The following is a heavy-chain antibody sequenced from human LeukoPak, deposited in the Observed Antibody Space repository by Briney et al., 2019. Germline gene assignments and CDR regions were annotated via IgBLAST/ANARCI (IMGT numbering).Heavy chain of an antibody. J-gene: IGHJ4*02. CDR1: GFTFSSYA. V-gene: IGHV3-23*01. CDR2: ISGSGGST. D-gene: IGHD2-2*01. Sequence: GGFLRLSCAASGFTFSSYAMSWVRQAPGKGLEWASAISGSGGSTYSADSVKGRFTITRDNSKNTLYLQMNSLRAEDTAVYYCAKARPIVVVPAAMADDYWGQGTLVTASS. CDR3: AKARPIVVVPAAMADDY.